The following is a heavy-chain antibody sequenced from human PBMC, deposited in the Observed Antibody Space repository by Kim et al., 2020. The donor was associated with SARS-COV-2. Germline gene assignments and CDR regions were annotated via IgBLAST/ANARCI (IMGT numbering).Heavy chain of an antibody. CDR2: ISGSGGST. D-gene: IGHD6-19*01. Sequence: GGSLRLSCAASGFTFSSYAMSWVRQAPGKGLEWVSAISGSGGSTYYADSVKGRFTISRDNSKNTLYLQMNSLRAEDTAVYYCAKGDSSGWAEYLFDYWGQGTLVTVSS. CDR1: GFTFSSYA. CDR3: AKGDSSGWAEYLFDY. J-gene: IGHJ4*02. V-gene: IGHV3-23*01.